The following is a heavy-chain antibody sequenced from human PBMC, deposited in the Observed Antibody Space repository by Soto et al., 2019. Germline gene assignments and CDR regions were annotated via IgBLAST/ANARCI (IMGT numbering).Heavy chain of an antibody. CDR1: GGSFSDFA. CDR2: IIPMFAAS. J-gene: IGHJ4*02. Sequence: QVQLAQSGAEVRKPGSSVKVSCGASGGSFSDFAFSWVRQAPGQGLEWMGGIIPMFAASKYAQRFQDRVTITEDESTNTVYLALSSLTSDDTATYYCARGGIVAVPAALASYHDYTNYRFDSWGQGTLVTVSS. V-gene: IGHV1-69*01. CDR3: ARGGIVAVPAALASYHDYTNYRFDS. D-gene: IGHD2-15*01.